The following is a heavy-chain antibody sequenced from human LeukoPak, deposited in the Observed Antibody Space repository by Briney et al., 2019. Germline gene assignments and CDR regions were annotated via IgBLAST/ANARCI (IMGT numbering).Heavy chain of an antibody. CDR2: IKQDGSEK. Sequence: GGSLRLSCAASGFTFSSYWMSWVRQAPGKGLEWVANIKQDGSEKYYVDSVKGRFTISRDNGKNSLYLQMNSLRAEDTAVYYCAKYYGSGSPHNWFAPWGQGTLVTVSS. CDR1: GFTFSSYW. D-gene: IGHD3-10*01. CDR3: AKYYGSGSPHNWFAP. V-gene: IGHV3-7*03. J-gene: IGHJ5*02.